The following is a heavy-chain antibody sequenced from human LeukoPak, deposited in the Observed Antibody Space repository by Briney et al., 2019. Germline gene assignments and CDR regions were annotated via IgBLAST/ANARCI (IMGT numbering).Heavy chain of an antibody. CDR2: INHSGST. V-gene: IGHV4-34*01. Sequence: SETLSLTCAVYGGSFSGYYWSWIRQPPGKGLEWIGEINHSGSTNYNPSLKSRVTISVDTSKNQFSLKLSSVTAADTAVYYCARVHRSYYDSSGYYFDYWGQGTLVTVSS. CDR3: ARVHRSYYDSSGYYFDY. D-gene: IGHD3-22*01. CDR1: GGSFSGYY. J-gene: IGHJ4*02.